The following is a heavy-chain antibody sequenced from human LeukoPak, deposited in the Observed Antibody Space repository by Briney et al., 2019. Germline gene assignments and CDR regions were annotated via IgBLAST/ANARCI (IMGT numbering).Heavy chain of an antibody. CDR1: GGSISSYY. D-gene: IGHD3-10*01. V-gene: IGHV4-4*07. Sequence: SETLSLTCTVSGGSISSYYWSWIRQPAGKGLEWIGRIYTSGSTSYNPSLKSRVTMSVDTSKNQFSLKLSSVTAADTAVYYCARELGDGSGYYFDYWGQGTLVTVSS. CDR3: ARELGDGSGYYFDY. J-gene: IGHJ4*02. CDR2: IYTSGST.